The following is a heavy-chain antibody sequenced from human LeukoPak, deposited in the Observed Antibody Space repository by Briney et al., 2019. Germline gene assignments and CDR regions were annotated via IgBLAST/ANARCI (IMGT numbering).Heavy chain of an antibody. Sequence: PSETLSLTCTVSGGSISGYFWSWIRQPPGKRLEWMGYIYYSGSTNYNPSLKSRDTISVDTSKNQFSLNLNSVTAADTAVYYCGGRGIRAIMPFVYWGQGNLVPV. CDR3: GGRGIRAIMPFVY. V-gene: IGHV4-59*03. CDR1: GGSISGYF. CDR2: IYYSGST. D-gene: IGHD3/OR15-3a*01. J-gene: IGHJ4*02.